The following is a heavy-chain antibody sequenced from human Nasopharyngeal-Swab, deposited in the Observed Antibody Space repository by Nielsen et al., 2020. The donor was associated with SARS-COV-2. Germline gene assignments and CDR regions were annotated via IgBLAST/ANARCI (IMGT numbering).Heavy chain of an antibody. CDR3: ARDRSQLVNWFDP. CDR1: GGSINSGGYS. CDR2: IYYSGST. J-gene: IGHJ5*02. V-gene: IGHV4-61*08. D-gene: IGHD6-13*01. Sequence: SETLSLTCAVSGGSINSGGYSWSWIRQPPGKGLEWIGYIYYSGSTNYNPSLKSRVTISVDTSKNQFSLKLSSVTAADTAVYYCARDRSQLVNWFDPWGQGTLVTVSS.